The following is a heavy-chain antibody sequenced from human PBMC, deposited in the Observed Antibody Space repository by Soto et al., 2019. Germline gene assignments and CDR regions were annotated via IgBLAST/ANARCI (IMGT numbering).Heavy chain of an antibody. Sequence: EVQLVESGGGLVKPGGSLRLSCAASGFTFSNAWMNWVRQAPGKGLEWVGRIKSKTDGGTTDYAAPVKGRFTISRDDSKNTLYLQMNSLRTEDTAVYYCTNYTKYYDSSVPFDYWGQGTLVTVSS. D-gene: IGHD3-22*01. CDR3: TNYTKYYDSSVPFDY. CDR2: IKSKTDGGTT. J-gene: IGHJ4*02. CDR1: GFTFSNAW. V-gene: IGHV3-15*07.